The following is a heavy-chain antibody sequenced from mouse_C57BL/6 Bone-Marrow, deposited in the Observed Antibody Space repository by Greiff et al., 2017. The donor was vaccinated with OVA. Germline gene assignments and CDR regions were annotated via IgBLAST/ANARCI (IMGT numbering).Heavy chain of an antibody. V-gene: IGHV1-61*01. D-gene: IGHD4-1*01. J-gene: IGHJ2*01. CDR2: IYPSDSET. CDR1: GYTFTSYW. CDR3: ARGGNWDFDY. Sequence: KQPGAELVRPGSSVKLSCKASGYTFTSYWMDWVKQRPGQGLEWIGNIYPSDSETHYNQKFKDKATLTVDKSSSTAYMQLSSLTSEDSAVYYCARGGNWDFDYWGQGTTLTVSS.